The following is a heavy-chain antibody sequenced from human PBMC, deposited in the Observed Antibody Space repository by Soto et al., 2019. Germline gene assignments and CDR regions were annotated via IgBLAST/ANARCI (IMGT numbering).Heavy chain of an antibody. Sequence: ASVKVSCKASGYTFTSYYMHWVRQAPGQGLEWMGIINPSGGSTSYAQKFQGRVTMTRDTSTSTVYMELSSLRSEDTAVYYCARRGIAVAGTIFGAFDIWGKGTMVTV. CDR1: GYTFTSYY. CDR2: INPSGGST. V-gene: IGHV1-46*03. CDR3: ARRGIAVAGTIFGAFDI. J-gene: IGHJ3*02. D-gene: IGHD6-19*01.